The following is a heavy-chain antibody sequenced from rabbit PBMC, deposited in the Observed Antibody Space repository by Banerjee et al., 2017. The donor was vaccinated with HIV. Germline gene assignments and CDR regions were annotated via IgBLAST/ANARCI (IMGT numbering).Heavy chain of an antibody. V-gene: IGHV1S43*01. CDR1: GFDLSNYYY. J-gene: IGHJ4*01. CDR2: IYTSTGNT. CDR3: ARGANYPNYYFSL. D-gene: IGHD7-1*01. Sequence: QEQLEESGGGLVKPEGSLTLTCKASGFDLSNYYYMCWVRQAPGKGLELIACIYTSTGNTWYASWAKGRFTISRSTSLNTVTLQMTSLTAADTATYFCARGANYPNYYFSLWGPGTLVTVS.